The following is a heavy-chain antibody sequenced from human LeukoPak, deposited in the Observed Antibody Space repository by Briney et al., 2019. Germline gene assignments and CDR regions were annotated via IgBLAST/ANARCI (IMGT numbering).Heavy chain of an antibody. V-gene: IGHV4-61*02. D-gene: IGHD1-7*01. CDR3: ARSRARLGLRFDY. CDR1: GGSISSGSYY. CDR2: IYTSGST. Sequence: SQTLSLTCTVSGGSISSGSYYWSWIRQPAGKGLEWIGRIYTSGSTNYNPSLKSRVTMSVDTSKNQFSLKLSSVTAADTAVYYCARSRARLGLRFDYWGQGTLVTVSS. J-gene: IGHJ4*02.